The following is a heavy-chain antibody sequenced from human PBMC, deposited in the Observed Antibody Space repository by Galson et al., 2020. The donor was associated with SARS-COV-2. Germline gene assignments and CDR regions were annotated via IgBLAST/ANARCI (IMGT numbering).Heavy chain of an antibody. CDR3: ARDPAPLYGDNYYYGMDV. J-gene: IGHJ6*02. D-gene: IGHD4-17*01. Sequence: ETSETLSLTCSVSDVSMTSYYWSWIRQPHGKGLEWIGYISYSGSTNYNPSLRSRVTILVDLSKNQFSLKLSSVTAADTAVYYCARDPAPLYGDNYYYGMDVWGRGTTVTVSS. CDR1: DVSMTSYY. CDR2: ISYSGST. V-gene: IGHV4-59*01.